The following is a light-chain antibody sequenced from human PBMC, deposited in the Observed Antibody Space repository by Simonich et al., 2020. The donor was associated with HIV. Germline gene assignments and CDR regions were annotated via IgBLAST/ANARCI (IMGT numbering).Light chain of an antibody. Sequence: DIQMTQSPSSVSSSVGVRVTITCRASQCINHWLAWYHQKPGKAPKLLIYAASSLQSGVPSRFSGSGSGTDFTLTISSLQPEDFATYYCQQATSFPITFGQGTRLEIK. V-gene: IGKV1-12*01. CDR2: AAS. CDR3: QQATSFPIT. CDR1: QCINHW. J-gene: IGKJ5*01.